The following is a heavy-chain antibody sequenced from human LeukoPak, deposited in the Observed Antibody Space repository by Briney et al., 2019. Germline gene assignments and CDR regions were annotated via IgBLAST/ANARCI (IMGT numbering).Heavy chain of an antibody. V-gene: IGHV1-69*05. CDR2: IIPIFGTA. CDR1: GGTFSSYA. CDR3: ARIYCSSTSCYWFDP. J-gene: IGHJ5*02. Sequence: SVKVSCKASGGTFSSYAISWVRQAPGQGLEWMGGIIPIFGTANYAQKFQGRVTITTDESTSTAYMELSSLRSEDTAVYYCARIYCSSTSCYWFDPWGQGTLVTVSS. D-gene: IGHD2-2*01.